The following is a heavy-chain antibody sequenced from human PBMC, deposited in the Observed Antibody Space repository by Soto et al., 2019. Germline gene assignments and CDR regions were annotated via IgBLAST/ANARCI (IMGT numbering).Heavy chain of an antibody. CDR3: ARVRGEGVIVLDVDMDV. CDR1: GGSFSGYY. D-gene: IGHD3-16*02. CDR2: INHSGST. J-gene: IGHJ6*03. V-gene: IGHV4-34*01. Sequence: SETLSLTCAVYGGSFSGYYWSWIRQSPGKGLEWIGEINHSGSTNYNPSLKSRVTISVDTSKNQFSLKLSSVTAADTAVYYCARVRGEGVIVLDVDMDVWGKGTTATVSS.